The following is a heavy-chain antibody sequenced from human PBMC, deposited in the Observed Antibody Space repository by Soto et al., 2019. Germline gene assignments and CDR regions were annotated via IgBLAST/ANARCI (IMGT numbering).Heavy chain of an antibody. J-gene: IGHJ4*02. D-gene: IGHD5-18*01. CDR2: IYYSGST. Sequence: SETLSLTCTVSGGSVSSGSYDGSWIRQPPGKGLEWIGYIYYSGSTNYNPSLKSRVTISVDTSKNQFSLKLSSVTAADTAVYYCARAAMAYYFDYWGQGTLVTVSS. CDR1: GGSVSSGSYD. CDR3: ARAAMAYYFDY. V-gene: IGHV4-61*01.